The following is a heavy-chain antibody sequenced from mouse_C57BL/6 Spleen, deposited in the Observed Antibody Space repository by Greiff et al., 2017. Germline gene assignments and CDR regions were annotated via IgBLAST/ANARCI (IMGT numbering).Heavy chain of an antibody. D-gene: IGHD1-3*01. Sequence: VQLKESGPGLVKPSQSLSLTCSVTGYSITSGYYWNWIRQFPGNKLEWMGYISYDGSNNYNPSLKNRISITRDTSKNQFFLKLNSVTTEDTATYYCARELNWGQGTTLTVSS. J-gene: IGHJ2*01. CDR2: ISYDGSN. CDR3: ARELN. V-gene: IGHV3-6*01. CDR1: GYSITSGYY.